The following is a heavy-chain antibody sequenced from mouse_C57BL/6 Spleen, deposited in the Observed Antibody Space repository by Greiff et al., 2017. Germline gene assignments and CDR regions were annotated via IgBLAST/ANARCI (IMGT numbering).Heavy chain of an antibody. CDR2: IYPGDGDT. J-gene: IGHJ2*01. CDR1: GYAFSSSW. CDR3: ARALITTVVATDD. V-gene: IGHV1-82*01. D-gene: IGHD1-1*01. Sequence: QVQLQQSGPELVKPGASVKISCKASGYAFSSSWMNWVKQRPGKGLEWIGRIYPGDGDTNYNGKFKGKATLTADKSSSTAYMQLSSLTSEDPAVYFCARALITTVVATDDWGQGTTLTVSS.